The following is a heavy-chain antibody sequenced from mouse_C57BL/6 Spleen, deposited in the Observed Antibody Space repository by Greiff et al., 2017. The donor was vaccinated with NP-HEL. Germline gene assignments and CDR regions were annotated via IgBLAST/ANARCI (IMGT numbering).Heavy chain of an antibody. CDR1: GFTFSDYG. CDR2: ISSGSSTI. V-gene: IGHV5-17*01. Sequence: EVQRVESGGGLVKPGGSLKLSCAASGFTFSDYGMHWVRQAPEKGLEWVAYISSGSSTIYYADTVNGRLNISRDNAKNNLFLKMNSLKSEDTAMYYCARTPFQRDAMDYWGQGTSVTVSS. J-gene: IGHJ4*01. CDR3: ARTPFQRDAMDY.